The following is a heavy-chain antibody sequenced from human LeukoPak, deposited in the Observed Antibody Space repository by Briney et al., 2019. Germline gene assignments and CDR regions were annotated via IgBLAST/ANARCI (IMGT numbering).Heavy chain of an antibody. CDR1: GFTFSSAA. CDR3: AKGPQLYSGYHPDY. Sequence: GGSLRLXCAASGFTFSSAAMTWVRQAPGKGLEWVSTITGSDDATYYADSVKGRFTISRDFSRNTVGLQMNSLRTEDTAIYYCAKGPQLYSGYHPDYWGQGTLVTVSS. J-gene: IGHJ4*02. V-gene: IGHV3-23*01. CDR2: ITGSDDAT. D-gene: IGHD5-12*01.